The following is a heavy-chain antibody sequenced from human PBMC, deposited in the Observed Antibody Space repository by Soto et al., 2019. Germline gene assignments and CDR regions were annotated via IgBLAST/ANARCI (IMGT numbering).Heavy chain of an antibody. V-gene: IGHV3-48*03. J-gene: IGHJ4*02. Sequence: EVQLVESGGGLVQPGGSLRLSCAVSGFTFSSYEVNWVRQAPGKGLEWVSYTSSSDGTIHYADSVKGRFTISRDNAKNSVYLQMNSLRAEDTAVYYCARRTDYWGQGTLVTVSS. CDR1: GFTFSSYE. CDR3: ARRTDY. CDR2: TSSSDGTI.